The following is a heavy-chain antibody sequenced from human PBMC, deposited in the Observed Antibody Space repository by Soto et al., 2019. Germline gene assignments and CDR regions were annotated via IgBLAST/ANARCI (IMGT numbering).Heavy chain of an antibody. V-gene: IGHV3-7*01. CDR1: GVILTSNS. J-gene: IGHJ4*02. Sequence: GGSLRLSCAAPGVILTSNSLCWVCQAPGQGLEWVGYINHYGSDKYYGDSVKGRFTISRDNAKNSVSLQMNSLRAEDTAVYYCARPRFILRVSSPVYFDYWRRGSLVTVSS. CDR2: INHYGSDK. CDR3: ARPRFILRVSSPVYFDY. D-gene: IGHD2-15*01.